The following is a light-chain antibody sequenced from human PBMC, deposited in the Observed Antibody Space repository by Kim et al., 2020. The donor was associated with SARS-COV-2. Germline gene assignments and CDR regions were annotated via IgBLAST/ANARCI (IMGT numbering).Light chain of an antibody. J-gene: IGKJ1*01. CDR1: QGISDY. CDR3: QNYDSARRT. V-gene: IGKV1-27*01. Sequence: ASVGDRFTITCRASQGISDYLAWYQQKPGKVPNLLIYAASTLQSGVPSRFIGGGSGTDFTLTISSLQPEDVATYYCQNYDSARRTFGQGTKVEIK. CDR2: AAS.